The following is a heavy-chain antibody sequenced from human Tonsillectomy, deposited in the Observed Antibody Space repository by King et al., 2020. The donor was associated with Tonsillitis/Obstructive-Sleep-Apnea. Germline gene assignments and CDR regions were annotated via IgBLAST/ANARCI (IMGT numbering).Heavy chain of an antibody. Sequence: VQLVESGGGLVQPGGSLRVSCAASGFTFSSYWMHWVRXXPGKGLVWVSRXXXXGSXTSYADSVKGRFTISRDNAKNTLYLQMNSLRAEDTAVYYCARARDYKGMDVWGKGTTVTVSS. V-gene: IGHV3-74*01. J-gene: IGHJ6*04. CDR1: GFTFSSYW. CDR2: XXXXGSXT. CDR3: ARARDYKGMDV.